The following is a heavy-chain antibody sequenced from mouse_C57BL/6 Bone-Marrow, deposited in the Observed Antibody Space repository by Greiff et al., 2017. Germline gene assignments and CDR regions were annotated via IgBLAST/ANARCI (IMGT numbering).Heavy chain of an antibody. CDR3: ARGYYNAMDY. CDR1: GYSFTSYY. V-gene: IGHV1-66*01. CDR2: IYPGSGNT. Sequence: VKLQQSGPELVKPGASVKISCKASGYSFTSYYIHWVKQRPGQGLEWIGWIYPGSGNTKYNEKFKGKATLTADTSSSTAYMQLSSLTSEDSAVYYCARGYYNAMDYWGQGTSVTVSS. J-gene: IGHJ4*01.